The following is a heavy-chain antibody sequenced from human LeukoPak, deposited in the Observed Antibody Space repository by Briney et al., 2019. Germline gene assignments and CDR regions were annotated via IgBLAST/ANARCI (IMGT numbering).Heavy chain of an antibody. V-gene: IGHV3-53*01. J-gene: IGHJ3*02. CDR2: ICSGGST. CDR3: ARTATDAFDI. CDR1: GFTVSSNY. Sequence: GGSLRLSCAASGFTVSSNYMSWVRQAPGKGLEWVSSICSGGSTYYADSVKGRFTISRDNAKNTLYLQMNSLRAEDTAVYYCARTATDAFDIWGQGTMVTVSS. D-gene: IGHD2-21*02.